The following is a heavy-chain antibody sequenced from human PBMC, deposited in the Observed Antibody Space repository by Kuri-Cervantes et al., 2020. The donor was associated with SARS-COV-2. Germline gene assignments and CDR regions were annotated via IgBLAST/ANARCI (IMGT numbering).Heavy chain of an antibody. CDR3: AQTIPARRRSPGDFYLYYMDV. CDR2: IIPVFGTT. Sequence: SVKVSCKASVGTFSNFAISWVRQAPGQGLEWMGGIIPVFGTTNNAQRLQGRVTISADEARSTVYMELSSLTFEDTAIYYCAQTIPARRRSPGDFYLYYMDVWGKGTSVTVSS. V-gene: IGHV1-69*13. J-gene: IGHJ6*03. CDR1: VGTFSNFA. D-gene: IGHD6-6*01.